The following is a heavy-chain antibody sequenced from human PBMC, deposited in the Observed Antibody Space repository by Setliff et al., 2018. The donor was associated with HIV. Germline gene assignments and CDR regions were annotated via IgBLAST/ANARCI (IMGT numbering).Heavy chain of an antibody. CDR3: AKEGRVTTAFDL. CDR1: GGSFSSYA. Sequence: GASVKVSCKASGGSFSSYALHWVRQAPGQGLEWMGNILPIFNKVNYAQKFRGRVTITADKSTSTAYMQMNSLRDEDTALYYCAKEGRVTTAFDLWGQGTLVTVSS. CDR2: ILPIFNKV. J-gene: IGHJ5*02. V-gene: IGHV1-69*04. D-gene: IGHD1-1*01.